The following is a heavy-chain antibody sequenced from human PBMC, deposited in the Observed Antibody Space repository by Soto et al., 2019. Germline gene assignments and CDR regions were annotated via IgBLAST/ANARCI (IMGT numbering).Heavy chain of an antibody. D-gene: IGHD6-25*01. CDR2: ISYDGSNK. CDR1: GFTFSSYS. J-gene: IGHJ4*02. V-gene: IGHV3-30*18. Sequence: GGSLRLSCAASGFTFSSYSMDWVRQAPGQGLEWVAVISYDGSNKYYADSVKGRFTISRDNTKNTLYLQMNSLRAEDSAVYYCAKDLHSSGWAAYNFDYWGQGTLVTVSS. CDR3: AKDLHSSGWAAYNFDY.